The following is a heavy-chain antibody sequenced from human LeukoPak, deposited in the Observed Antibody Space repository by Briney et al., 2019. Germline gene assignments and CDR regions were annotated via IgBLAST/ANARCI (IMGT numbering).Heavy chain of an antibody. V-gene: IGHV3-48*03. CDR1: GFTFGDYA. Sequence: GGSLRLSCTASGFTFGDYAMNWVRLAPGKGLEWVSYISESGSGIYYADSVKGRFTISRDNAKNSLYLQMNSLRAEDTAVYYCARDQYNYGYVSWFDPWGQGTLVTVSS. CDR2: ISESGSGI. J-gene: IGHJ5*02. CDR3: ARDQYNYGYVSWFDP. D-gene: IGHD5-18*01.